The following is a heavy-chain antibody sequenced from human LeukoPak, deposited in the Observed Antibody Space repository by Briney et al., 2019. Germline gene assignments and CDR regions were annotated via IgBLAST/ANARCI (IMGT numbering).Heavy chain of an antibody. CDR2: ISYDGSNK. J-gene: IGHJ4*02. CDR3: ARRSWDSSGSSFDY. Sequence: GGSLRLSCAASGFTFSSYSMHWVRQAPGKGLEWVAVISYDGSNKYYADSVKGRFTISRDNSKNTLYLQMNSLRAEDTAVYYCARRSWDSSGSSFDYWGQGTLVTVSS. CDR1: GFTFSSYS. D-gene: IGHD3-22*01. V-gene: IGHV3-30*03.